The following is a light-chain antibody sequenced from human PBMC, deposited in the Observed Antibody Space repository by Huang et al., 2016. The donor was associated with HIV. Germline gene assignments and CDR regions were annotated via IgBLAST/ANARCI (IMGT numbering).Light chain of an antibody. CDR1: QSVSSSY. CDR3: QQYDTSPRVT. Sequence: EIVLTQSPGTLSLSPGERATLPCWASQSVSSSYLAWYQQKPGQAPRLLIYGASSRATGIPDRFSGSGSGTDFTLTISRLEPEDFAVYYCQQYDTSPRVTFGRGTKLEIK. V-gene: IGKV3-20*01. J-gene: IGKJ2*01. CDR2: GAS.